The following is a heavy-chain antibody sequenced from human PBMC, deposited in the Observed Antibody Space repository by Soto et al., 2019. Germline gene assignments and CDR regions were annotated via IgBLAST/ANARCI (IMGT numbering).Heavy chain of an antibody. Sequence: SETLSLTCAVSGGSISSSNWWRWVRQPPGKGLEWIGEIYHSGSTNYNPSLKSRVTISVDKSKNQFSLKLSSVTAADTAVYYCARGLIFYGEQLVRYYFDYWGQGTLVTVSS. J-gene: IGHJ4*02. CDR2: IYHSGST. V-gene: IGHV4-4*02. D-gene: IGHD6-13*01. CDR3: ARGLIFYGEQLVRYYFDY. CDR1: GGSISSSNW.